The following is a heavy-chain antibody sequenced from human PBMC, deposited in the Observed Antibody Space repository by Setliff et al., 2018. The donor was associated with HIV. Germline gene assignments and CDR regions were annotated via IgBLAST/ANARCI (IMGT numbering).Heavy chain of an antibody. D-gene: IGHD2-2*01. V-gene: IGHV4-34*01. CDR2: INHSGST. CDR3: ARGHCSGTNCYGVDYYGMDV. CDR1: GGSFSGYY. Sequence: TSETLSLTCAVYGGSFSGYYWSGIRQPPGKGLEWIGEINHSGSTNYNPSLKSRVTISVDKSKNQFSLKLTSVTAADTAVYYCARGHCSGTNCYGVDYYGMDVWGQGTTVTVSS. J-gene: IGHJ6*02.